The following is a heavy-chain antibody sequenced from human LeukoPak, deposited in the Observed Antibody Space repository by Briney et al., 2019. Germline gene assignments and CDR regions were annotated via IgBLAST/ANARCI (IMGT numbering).Heavy chain of an antibody. Sequence: GGSLRLSCAASGFTFSSYGMHWVRQAPGKGLEWVSGITGSGANTYYADSVKGRFTISRDNSKNTLSLQMNSLRAEDTAVYYCARAVKVDFAAYYFDYWGQGTLVTVSS. V-gene: IGHV3-23*01. CDR2: ITGSGANT. CDR3: ARAVKVDFAAYYFDY. D-gene: IGHD3-9*01. CDR1: GFTFSSYG. J-gene: IGHJ4*02.